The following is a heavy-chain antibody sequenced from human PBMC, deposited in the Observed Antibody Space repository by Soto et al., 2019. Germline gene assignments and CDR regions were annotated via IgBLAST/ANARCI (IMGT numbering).Heavy chain of an antibody. CDR2: VSNDGEKE. CDR1: GFTFSDYF. J-gene: IGHJ4*02. Sequence: HPGGSLRLSCEGSGFTFSDYFVHWVRQAPGKGLEWVAVVSNDGEKEYYADVVRGRFSVTRDNSDNTVSLQMTRLRVEDTALYYCAADRKGGGYFIDFWGQGTLVTVSS. V-gene: IGHV3-30*19. CDR3: AADRKGGGYFIDF. D-gene: IGHD1-26*01.